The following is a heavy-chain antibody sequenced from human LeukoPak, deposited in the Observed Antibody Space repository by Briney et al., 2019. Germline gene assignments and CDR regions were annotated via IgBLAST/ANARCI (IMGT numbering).Heavy chain of an antibody. V-gene: IGHV1-69*04. CDR2: IIPILGIA. CDR3: VRERGATANDDFDI. D-gene: IGHD1-26*01. J-gene: IGHJ3*02. Sequence: GASVKVSCKASGGTFSSYAISWVRQAPGQGLEWMGRIIPILGIANYAQKFQGRVTITADKSMRTAYMELSSLRSEDTAVYYCVRERGATANDDFDIWGQGTMVTVSS. CDR1: GGTFSSYA.